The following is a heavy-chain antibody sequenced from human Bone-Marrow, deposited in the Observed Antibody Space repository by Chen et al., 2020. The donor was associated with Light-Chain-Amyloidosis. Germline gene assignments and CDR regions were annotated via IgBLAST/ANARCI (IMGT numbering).Heavy chain of an antibody. D-gene: IGHD6-19*01. V-gene: IGHV3-21*02. CDR3: ARPTSVWLQLTTGGDF. CDR1: GFTFSSHA. CDR2: ISSNSYK. Sequence: EVQLVESVGGLVKPGGSLRLSCAASGFTFSSHAMTWVRQAPGKGLEWLSSISSNSYKYYADSVKGRFTISRDNAMNSVYLQMNSLRAEDTAIYYCARPTSVWLQLTTGGDFWGQGTLVTVSS. J-gene: IGHJ4*02.